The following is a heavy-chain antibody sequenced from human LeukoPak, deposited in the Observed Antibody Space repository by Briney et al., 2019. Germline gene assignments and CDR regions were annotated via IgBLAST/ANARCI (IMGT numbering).Heavy chain of an antibody. CDR3: ARPGTTGTTGAFDY. CDR2: IIPIFGTA. CDR1: GGTFSSYA. V-gene: IGHV1-69*05. Sequence: SVNVSCKASGGTFSSYASSWVRQAAGQGREWMGGIIPIFGTANYAQTFQGRVTITTDGSTSTAYMALRSLRSEDPAVYSCARPGTTGTTGAFDYWGQGTLVTVSS. D-gene: IGHD1-1*01. J-gene: IGHJ4*02.